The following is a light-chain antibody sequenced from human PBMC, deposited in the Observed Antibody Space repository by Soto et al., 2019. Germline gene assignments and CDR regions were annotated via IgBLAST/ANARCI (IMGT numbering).Light chain of an antibody. CDR1: QDISNY. Sequence: DIQMTQSPSSVSASVGDRVIITCQASQDISNYLNWYQQKPGKAPKLLIYDASNLETGVPSRFSGSGSGTDFTFTISSLQPEDIATYYCQQYDNLPLTFGGGTNVEIK. CDR3: QQYDNLPLT. CDR2: DAS. J-gene: IGKJ4*01. V-gene: IGKV1-33*01.